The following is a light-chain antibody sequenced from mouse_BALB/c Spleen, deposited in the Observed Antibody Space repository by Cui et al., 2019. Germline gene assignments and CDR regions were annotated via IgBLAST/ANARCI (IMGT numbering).Light chain of an antibody. J-gene: IGKJ1*01. Sequence: ENVLTQSPAIMSASPGEKVTMTCRASSRVSSSYLHWYQQKSGASPKLWIYSTSNLASGVPARFSGSGSWTSYSLTISSVEAEDAATYYCQQYSGYTWTFGGGTKLEIK. CDR1: SRVSSSY. V-gene: IGKV4-57-1*01. CDR3: QQYSGYTWT. CDR2: STS.